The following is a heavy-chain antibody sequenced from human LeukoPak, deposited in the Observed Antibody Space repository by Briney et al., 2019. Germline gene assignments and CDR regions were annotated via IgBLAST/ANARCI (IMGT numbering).Heavy chain of an antibody. D-gene: IGHD3-22*01. CDR2: FDPEDGET. V-gene: IGHV1-24*01. CDR3: ATSYYDRSGYFFDY. J-gene: IGHJ4*02. CDR1: GYTLTELS. Sequence: ASVKVSCKVSGYTLTELSMHWVRQAPGKGLEWMGGFDPEDGETIYAQKFQGRVTMTEDTSTDTAYMELSSLRSEDTAVYYCATSYYDRSGYFFDYSGQGTLVTVSS.